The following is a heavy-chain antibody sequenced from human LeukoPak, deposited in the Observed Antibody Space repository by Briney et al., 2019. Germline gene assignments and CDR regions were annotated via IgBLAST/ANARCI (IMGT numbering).Heavy chain of an antibody. CDR1: GFTFSSYG. V-gene: IGHV3-30*18. CDR3: AKDVYNWNFYFDY. D-gene: IGHD1-7*01. CDR2: ISYDGSNK. J-gene: IGHJ4*02. Sequence: GRSLRLSCAASGFTFSSYGMHWVRQAPGKGLEWVAVISYDGSNKYYADFVKGRFTISRDNSKNTLYLQMNSLRAEDTAIFYCAKDVYNWNFYFDYWGQGTLVTVSS.